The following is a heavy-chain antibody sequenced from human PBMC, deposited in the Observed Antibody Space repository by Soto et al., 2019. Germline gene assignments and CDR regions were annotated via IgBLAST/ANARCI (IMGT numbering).Heavy chain of an antibody. Sequence: ASVKVSCKASGYTFTSYDISWVRQAPGQGLEWMGWISAYNGNTNYTQKLQGRVTMTTDTSTSTAYMELRSLRSDDTAVYYCARVGRWLPPTHFDYWGQGTLVTVAS. V-gene: IGHV1-18*01. CDR2: ISAYNGNT. CDR3: ARVGRWLPPTHFDY. CDR1: GYTFTSYD. D-gene: IGHD2-15*01. J-gene: IGHJ4*02.